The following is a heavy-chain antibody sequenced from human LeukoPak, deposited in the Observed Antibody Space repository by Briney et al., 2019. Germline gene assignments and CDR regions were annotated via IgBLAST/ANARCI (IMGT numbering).Heavy chain of an antibody. CDR2: MSDRGST. J-gene: IGHJ4*02. D-gene: IGHD5-12*01. V-gene: IGHV4-31*03. CDR3: ARGRYSHVWHDC. Sequence: PSQTLSLTCTVSGGSIGTSDYDWDWIRQQPGKGLEWIGFMSDRGSTLYNPSLKSRVTISSDTSKTQFSLKLSSVTAADMAVYYCARGRYSHVWHDCWGQGTLVAVSS. CDR1: GGSIGTSDYD.